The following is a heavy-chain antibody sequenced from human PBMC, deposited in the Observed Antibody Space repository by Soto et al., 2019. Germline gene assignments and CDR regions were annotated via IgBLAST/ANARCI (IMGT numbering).Heavy chain of an antibody. CDR1: GGSISSYY. CDR2: IYYSGST. V-gene: IGHV4-59*08. J-gene: IGHJ4*02. Sequence: SETLSLTCTVSGGSISSYYWSWIRQPPGKGLEWIGYIYYSGSTNYNPSLKSRVTISVDTSKNQFSLKLSSVTAADTAVYYCARNPKDGSGPSALCYFDYWGQGTLVTVSS. CDR3: ARNPKDGSGPSALCYFDY. D-gene: IGHD3-10*01.